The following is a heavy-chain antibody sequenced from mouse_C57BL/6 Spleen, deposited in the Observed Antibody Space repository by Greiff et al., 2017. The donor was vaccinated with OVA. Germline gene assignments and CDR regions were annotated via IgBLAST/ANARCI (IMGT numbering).Heavy chain of an antibody. J-gene: IGHJ3*01. V-gene: IGHV14-4*01. CDR1: GFNIKDDY. D-gene: IGHD1-1*01. Sequence: EVQLQQSGAELVRPGASVKLSCTASGFNIKDDYMHWVKQRPEQGLEWIGWIDPENGDTEYASKFQGKATITADTSSNTAYLQLSSLTSEDTAVYYCTTVYYYGSSYGFAYWGQGTLVTVSA. CDR2: IDPENGDT. CDR3: TTVYYYGSSYGFAY.